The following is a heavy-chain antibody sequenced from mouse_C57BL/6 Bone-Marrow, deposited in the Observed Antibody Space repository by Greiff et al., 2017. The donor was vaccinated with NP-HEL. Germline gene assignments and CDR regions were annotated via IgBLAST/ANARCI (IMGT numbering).Heavy chain of an antibody. CDR3: ARRGYYFDY. CDR1: GYTFTSYG. J-gene: IGHJ2*01. V-gene: IGHV1-81*01. Sequence: VKVVESGAELARPGASVKLSCKASGYTFTSYGISWVKQRTGQGLEWIGEIYPRSGNTYYNEKFKGKATLTADKSSSTAYMELRSLTSEDSAVYFCARRGYYFDYWGQGTTLTVSS. CDR2: IYPRSGNT.